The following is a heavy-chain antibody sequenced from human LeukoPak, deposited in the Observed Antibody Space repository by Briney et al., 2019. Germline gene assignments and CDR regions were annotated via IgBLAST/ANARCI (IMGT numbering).Heavy chain of an antibody. CDR2: ITGSSDST. V-gene: IGHV3-23*01. J-gene: IGHJ4*02. D-gene: IGHD2-21*02. Sequence: GGSLRLSCAASGFTFSGYTMGWVRQAPGKGLEWVSGITGSSDSTYYADSVRGRFTISRDNSRKTLFLQKNSVRAEDTAIYYCTKKTSCCGGDCYPYYFDSGGQGTLVTVSS. CDR1: GFTFSGYT. CDR3: TKKTSCCGGDCYPYYFDS.